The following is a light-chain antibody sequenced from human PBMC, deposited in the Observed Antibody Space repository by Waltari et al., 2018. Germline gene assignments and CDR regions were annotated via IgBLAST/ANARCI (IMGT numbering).Light chain of an antibody. CDR3: QRYDSFPLS. J-gene: IGKJ4*01. CDR1: QNIESW. Sequence: DIQMTQSPSTLSASVGDRVTITCRASQNIESWVAWYQQRPGKGPKLLIYETSTLEVGVPSRFIGSRSGTDFTLTISSLQPDDFSTYFCQRYDSFPLSFGGGTKVEI. CDR2: ETS. V-gene: IGKV1-5*03.